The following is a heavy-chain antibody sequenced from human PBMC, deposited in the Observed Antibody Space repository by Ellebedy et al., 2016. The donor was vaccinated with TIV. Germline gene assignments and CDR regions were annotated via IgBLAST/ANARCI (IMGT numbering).Heavy chain of an antibody. D-gene: IGHD1-1*01. CDR3: ARDYPHDDPGHYYGMDV. CDR2: IIPIFGTA. CDR1: EGTFSSYA. V-gene: IGHV1-69*13. J-gene: IGHJ6*02. Sequence: SVKVSXKASEGTFSSYAISWVRQAPGQGLEWMGGIIPIFGTANYAQKFQGRVTITADESTSTAYMELSSLRSEDTAVYHCARDYPHDDPGHYYGMDVWGQGTTVTVSS.